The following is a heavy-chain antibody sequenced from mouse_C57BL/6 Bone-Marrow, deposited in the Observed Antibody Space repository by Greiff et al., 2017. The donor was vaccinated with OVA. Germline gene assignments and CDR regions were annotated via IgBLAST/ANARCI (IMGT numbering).Heavy chain of an antibody. Sequence: EVKLVESGGDLVKPGGSLKLSCAASGFTFSSYGMSWVRQTPDKRLEWVATISSGGSYTYYPDSVKGRFTISRDNAKNTLYLQMSSLKSEDTAMYYCARQITTVNGYAMDYWGQGTSVTVSS. J-gene: IGHJ4*01. V-gene: IGHV5-6*01. CDR1: GFTFSSYG. CDR2: ISSGGSYT. CDR3: ARQITTVNGYAMDY. D-gene: IGHD1-1*01.